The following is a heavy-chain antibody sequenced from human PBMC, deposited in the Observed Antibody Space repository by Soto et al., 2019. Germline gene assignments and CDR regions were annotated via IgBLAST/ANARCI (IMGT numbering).Heavy chain of an antibody. V-gene: IGHV4-30-4*01. CDR1: GGSISSGDYY. Sequence: QVQLQESGPGLVKPSQTLSLTCTVSGGSISSGDYYWSWIRQPPGKGLEWIGYIYYSGSTYYNPSLRSRVTISVDTSKNQCSLKLSSVTAADTAVYHCARSTTVTNYWYFDLWGRGTLVTVSS. CDR3: ARSTTVTNYWYFDL. CDR2: IYYSGST. D-gene: IGHD4-17*01. J-gene: IGHJ2*01.